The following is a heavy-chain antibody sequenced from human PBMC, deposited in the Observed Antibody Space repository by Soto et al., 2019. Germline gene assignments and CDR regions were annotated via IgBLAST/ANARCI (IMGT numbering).Heavy chain of an antibody. CDR2: ISSSGSTI. Sequence: QVQLVESGGGLVKPGGSLRLSCAASGFTFSDYYMSWIRQAPGKGLERVSYISSSGSTIYYADSVKGRFTISRDNAMNSLYRQMNSLRAEDTAVYYCARGFAVTPRAEYFQHWGQGTLVTVSS. V-gene: IGHV3-11*01. D-gene: IGHD4-17*01. J-gene: IGHJ1*01. CDR3: ARGFAVTPRAEYFQH. CDR1: GFTFSDYY.